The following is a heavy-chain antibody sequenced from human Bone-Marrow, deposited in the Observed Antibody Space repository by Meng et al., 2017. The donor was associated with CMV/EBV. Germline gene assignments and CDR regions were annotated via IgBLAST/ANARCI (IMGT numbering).Heavy chain of an antibody. D-gene: IGHD6-6*01. CDR2: ISWNSGSI. CDR3: AKGLGYSSSGGGIDY. Sequence: GGSLRLSCAASGFTFDDYAMHWVRQAPGKGLEWVSGISWNSGSIGYADSVKGRFTISRDNAKNSLYLQMNSLRAEDTALYYCAKGLGYSSSGGGIDYWGQGTLVTVSS. CDR1: GFTFDDYA. J-gene: IGHJ4*02. V-gene: IGHV3-9*01.